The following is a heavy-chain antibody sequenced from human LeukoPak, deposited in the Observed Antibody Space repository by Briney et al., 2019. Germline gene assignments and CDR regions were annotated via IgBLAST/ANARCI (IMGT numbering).Heavy chain of an antibody. CDR3: ARGSYDFWSGYDY. J-gene: IGHJ4*02. V-gene: IGHV4-61*02. CDR2: IYTSGST. CDR1: GGSISSGSYY. D-gene: IGHD3-3*01. Sequence: PSETLSLTCTVSGGSISSGSYYWSWIRQPAGKGLEWIGRIYTSGSTNYNPSLKSRATISVDTSKNQFSLKLSSVTAADTAVYYCARGSYDFWSGYDYWGQGTLVTVSS.